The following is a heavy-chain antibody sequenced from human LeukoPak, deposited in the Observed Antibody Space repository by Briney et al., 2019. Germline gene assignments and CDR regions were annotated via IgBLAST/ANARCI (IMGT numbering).Heavy chain of an antibody. Sequence: ASVKVSCKPSGYTFTGYHIHWVRQAPGQGLEWMGWINPNSGGTNLAQKFQDRVTMTSDTSISTAYMELSRLRSDDTAVYYCARDHLLFRQPPNWFDPWGQGTLVTVSS. CDR1: GYTFTGYH. CDR3: ARDHLLFRQPPNWFDP. D-gene: IGHD1-14*01. V-gene: IGHV1-2*02. J-gene: IGHJ5*02. CDR2: INPNSGGT.